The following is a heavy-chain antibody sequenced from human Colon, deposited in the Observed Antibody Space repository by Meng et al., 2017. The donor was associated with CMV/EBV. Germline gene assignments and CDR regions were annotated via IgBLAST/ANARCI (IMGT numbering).Heavy chain of an antibody. Sequence: SVKVSCKASGGTFSSYAISWVRQAPGQGLEWMGGIIPIFGTANYAQKFQGRVTITTDESTSTAYMELSSLRSEDTAVYYCARAWSLGVVPAAIGGAYYYYGMDVWGQGTTVTVSS. V-gene: IGHV1-69*05. CDR2: IIPIFGTA. CDR1: GGTFSSYA. CDR3: ARAWSLGVVPAAIGGAYYYYGMDV. D-gene: IGHD2-2*02. J-gene: IGHJ6*02.